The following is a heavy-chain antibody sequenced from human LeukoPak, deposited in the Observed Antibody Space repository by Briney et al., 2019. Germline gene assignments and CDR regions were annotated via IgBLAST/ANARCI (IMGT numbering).Heavy chain of an antibody. V-gene: IGHV4-39*01. D-gene: IGHD5-12*01. CDR2: IYYSGST. J-gene: IGHJ5*02. CDR1: GDSISSSSSY. Sequence: SETLSLTCTVSGDSISSSSSYWGWIRQPPGEGLEWIGSIYYSGSTYYNTSLKSRVTISVDTSKNQFSLRLNSVTAADTAVYYCARQYSGYLRNWFDPWGQGTLVTVSS. CDR3: ARQYSGYLRNWFDP.